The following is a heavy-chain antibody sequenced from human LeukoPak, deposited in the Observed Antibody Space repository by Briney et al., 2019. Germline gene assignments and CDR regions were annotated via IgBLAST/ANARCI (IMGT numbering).Heavy chain of an antibody. CDR3: ARESPPWGRSRGAFDI. Sequence: SETLSLTCTVSGGSISSTTCYWGWIRQPPGKGLEWIGSIYYAGSTYYTASLKSRVTISVDTSKNQFSLKLSSVTAADTAVLYCARESPPWGRSRGAFDIWGQGTMVTVSS. D-gene: IGHD3-16*01. CDR1: GGSISSTTCY. J-gene: IGHJ3*02. V-gene: IGHV4-39*07. CDR2: IYYAGST.